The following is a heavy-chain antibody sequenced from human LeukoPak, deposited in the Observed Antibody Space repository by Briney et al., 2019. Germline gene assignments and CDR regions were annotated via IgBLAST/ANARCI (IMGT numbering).Heavy chain of an antibody. Sequence: ASVKVSCKASGGTFSSYAISWVRQAPGQGLEWMGGIIPIFGTANYAQKFQGRVTITTDESTSTAYMELSSLRSEDTAVYYCARDMEMATIMWGQGTLVTVSS. CDR3: ARDMEMATIM. J-gene: IGHJ4*02. D-gene: IGHD5-24*01. CDR2: IIPIFGTA. V-gene: IGHV1-69*05. CDR1: GGTFSSYA.